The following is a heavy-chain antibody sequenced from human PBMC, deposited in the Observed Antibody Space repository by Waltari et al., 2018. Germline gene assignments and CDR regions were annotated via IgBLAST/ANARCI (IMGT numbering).Heavy chain of an antibody. CDR3: ARNPLPGIAAAGTGSGSYYYGMDV. CDR2: IYYSGST. CDR1: GGSISSHY. Sequence: QVQLQESGPGLVKPSETLSLTCTVSGGSISSHYWSWIRQPPGKGLEWIGYIYYSGSTNYNPSLKSRVTISVDTSKNQFSLKLSSVTAADTAVYYCARNPLPGIAAAGTGSGSYYYGMDVWGQGTTVTVSS. J-gene: IGHJ6*02. V-gene: IGHV4-59*11. D-gene: IGHD6-13*01.